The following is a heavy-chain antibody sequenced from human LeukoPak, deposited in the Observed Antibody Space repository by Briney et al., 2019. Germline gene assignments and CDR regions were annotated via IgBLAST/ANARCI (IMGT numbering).Heavy chain of an antibody. CDR2: ISYSWTT. CDR1: GGSISSSSSDYY. CDR3: ARHRHSHHYDY. J-gene: IGHJ4*02. D-gene: IGHD5-18*01. V-gene: IGHV4-39*01. Sequence: KSSETLSLTCSVSGGSISSSSSDYYWGWVRQPPGKGLEWIGSISYSWTTYYNPSLKSRVTISADTSNNQFSLKLTPVTAADTAVYYCARHRHSHHYDYWGQGTLVTVSS.